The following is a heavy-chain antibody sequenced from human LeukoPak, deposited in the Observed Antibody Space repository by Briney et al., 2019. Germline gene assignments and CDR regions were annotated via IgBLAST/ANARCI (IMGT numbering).Heavy chain of an antibody. V-gene: IGHV4-38-2*02. Sequence: SETLSLTCTVSGYSISSGYYWGWIRQPPGKGLEWIGSIYHSGSTYYNPSLKSRVTISVDTSKNQFSLKLGSVTAADTAVYYCARPTVSYSGYVFRSWGQGTLVTVSS. J-gene: IGHJ4*02. CDR1: GYSISSGYY. CDR2: IYHSGST. CDR3: ARPTVSYSGYVFRS. D-gene: IGHD5-12*01.